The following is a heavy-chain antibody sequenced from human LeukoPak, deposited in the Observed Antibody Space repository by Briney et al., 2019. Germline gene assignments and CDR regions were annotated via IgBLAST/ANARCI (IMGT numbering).Heavy chain of an antibody. Sequence: SETLSLPCTVSGRLISSGGYFWSWIRQHPGKGLEWIGYIYDSGSTYYNPSLKSRVTISVDTSKNQFSLKLSSVTAADTAVYYCARDLPAPAPYYYYGMDVWGKGTTVTVSS. D-gene: IGHD2-2*01. CDR1: GRLISSGGYF. CDR2: IYDSGST. V-gene: IGHV4-31*03. J-gene: IGHJ6*04. CDR3: ARDLPAPAPYYYYGMDV.